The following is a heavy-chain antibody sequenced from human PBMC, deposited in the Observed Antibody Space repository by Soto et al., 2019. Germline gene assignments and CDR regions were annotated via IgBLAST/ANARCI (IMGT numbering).Heavy chain of an antibody. CDR1: GFTFSDYY. CDR2: ISSSGDTI. CDR3: ARDVSSNRGYNGLDV. J-gene: IGHJ6*02. V-gene: IGHV3-11*01. D-gene: IGHD2-2*02. Sequence: NTGGSLRLSCAASGFTFSDYYMSWIRQAPGKGLEWVSYISSSGDTIYYADSVKGRFTISRDSAKNSLYLQMNSLRAEDTAVYYCARDVSSNRGYNGLDVWGQGTTVTVSS.